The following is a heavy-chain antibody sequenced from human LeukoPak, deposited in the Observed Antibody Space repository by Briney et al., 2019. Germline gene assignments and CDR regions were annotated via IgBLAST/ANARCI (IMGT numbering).Heavy chain of an antibody. V-gene: IGHV3-74*01. D-gene: IGHD5-12*01. CDR2: INSDGSST. J-gene: IGHJ3*02. CDR1: GCTFSSYW. Sequence: GGSLRLSCAASGCTFSSYWMHWVRQAPGKGRVWVSRINSDGSSTSYADSVKGRFTISRDNAKNTLYLHMNSLRAEDTAVYYCARGTGYAVFDIWGQGTMVTVSS. CDR3: ARGTGYAVFDI.